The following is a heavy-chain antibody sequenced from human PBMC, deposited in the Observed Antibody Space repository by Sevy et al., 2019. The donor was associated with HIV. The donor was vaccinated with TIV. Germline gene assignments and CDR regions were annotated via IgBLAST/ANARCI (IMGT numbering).Heavy chain of an antibody. CDR2: IQYDGSNK. D-gene: IGHD2-21*01. V-gene: IGHV3-30*02. Sequence: GGSLRLSCAASGFSFSSYGMHWVRQAPGKGLEWMSYIQYDGSNKDYADSVKGRFTISRYNSKNTLYLQMNSLRVEDTVVFYCVKEGGGEGGDHWGQGTLVTVSS. CDR1: GFSFSSYG. J-gene: IGHJ4*02. CDR3: VKEGGGEGGDH.